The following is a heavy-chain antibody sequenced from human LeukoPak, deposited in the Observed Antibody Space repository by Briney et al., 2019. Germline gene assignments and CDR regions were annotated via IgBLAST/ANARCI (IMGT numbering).Heavy chain of an antibody. J-gene: IGHJ3*02. D-gene: IGHD3-22*01. V-gene: IGHV3-33*01. CDR2: IWYDGSNK. CDR1: GFTFSSYG. Sequence: GSLRLSCAASGFTFSSYGMHWVRQAPGKGLEWVAVIWYDGSNKYYADSVKGRFTISRDNSKNTLYLQMNSLRAEDTAVYYCATLLGYYYDSSGYEDTFDIWGQGTMVTVSS. CDR3: ATLLGYYYDSSGYEDTFDI.